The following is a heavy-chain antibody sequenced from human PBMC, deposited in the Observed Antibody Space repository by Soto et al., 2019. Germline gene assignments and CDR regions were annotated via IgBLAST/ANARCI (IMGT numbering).Heavy chain of an antibody. CDR3: ARRIAAAGTFDF. Sequence: GGSLRLSCAVSGFTFSRYGMSWVRQAPGKGLEWVSGISGGGGTTAYADSVKGRFTISRDNSKNTLHLQMNSLRAEDTAIYYCARRIAAAGTFDFWGQGILVTVS. V-gene: IGHV3-23*01. CDR2: ISGGGGTT. J-gene: IGHJ4*02. D-gene: IGHD6-13*01. CDR1: GFTFSRYG.